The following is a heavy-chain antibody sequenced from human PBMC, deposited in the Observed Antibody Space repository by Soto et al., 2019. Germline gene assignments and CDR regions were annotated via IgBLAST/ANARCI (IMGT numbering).Heavy chain of an antibody. CDR3: ARTHSGSYYSVFNY. V-gene: IGHV4-38-2*01. CDR2: IYRSGTT. J-gene: IGHJ4*02. CDR1: NFSISSGYY. D-gene: IGHD1-26*01. Sequence: SETLSLTCVVSNFSISSGYYWGWIRQSPGKGLEWIASIYRSGTTSYNPSLKSRVTISVDPSKNQFSLMLTTVTAADTAVYYCARTHSGSYYSVFNYWGRGSLVTVSS.